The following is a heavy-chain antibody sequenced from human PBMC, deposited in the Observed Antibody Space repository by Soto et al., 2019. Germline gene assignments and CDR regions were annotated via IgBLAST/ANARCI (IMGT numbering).Heavy chain of an antibody. CDR3: AKQSAAATDLPFDY. V-gene: IGHV3-23*01. J-gene: IGHJ4*02. D-gene: IGHD6-13*01. CDR2: VSGSGGST. Sequence: PGGSMRLSCAASGVPFSSYAMSWVRQAPGKGLEWVSTVSGSGGSTYYADSVKGRFTISRDNSKNTLYLQMNSLRAEDTAVYYCAKQSAAATDLPFDYWGQGTLVTVSS. CDR1: GVPFSSYA.